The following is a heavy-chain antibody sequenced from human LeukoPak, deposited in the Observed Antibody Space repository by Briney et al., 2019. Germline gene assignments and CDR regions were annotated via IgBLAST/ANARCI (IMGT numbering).Heavy chain of an antibody. CDR3: ARALNYGSGSYWYNWFDP. CDR2: IYYSGST. Sequence: SETLSLTCTVSGGSISSYYWSWIRQPPGKGLEWIGYIYYSGSTNYNPSLKSRVTISADTSKNQFSLKLSSVTAADTAVYYCARALNYGSGSYWYNWFDPWGQGTLVTVSS. V-gene: IGHV4-59*01. J-gene: IGHJ5*02. D-gene: IGHD3-10*01. CDR1: GGSISSYY.